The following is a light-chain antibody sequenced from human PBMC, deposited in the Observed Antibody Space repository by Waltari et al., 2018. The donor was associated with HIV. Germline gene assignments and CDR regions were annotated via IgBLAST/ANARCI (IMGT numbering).Light chain of an antibody. CDR3: QQYNSWPQT. CDR1: QSINNT. J-gene: IGKJ4*01. Sequence: DIVMQQSQVPVSVSPGERGTNSGSASQSINNTLAWYQHKPGQAPRLLIYCASTRATGIPARFSGSGSGTDFSLNISTLQSEDVAVYYCQQYNSWPQTFGRGTKVEIK. V-gene: IGKV3-15*01. CDR2: CAS.